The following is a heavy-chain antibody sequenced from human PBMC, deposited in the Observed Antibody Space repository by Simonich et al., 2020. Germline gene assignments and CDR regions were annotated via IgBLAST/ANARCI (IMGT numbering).Heavy chain of an antibody. CDR3: ARSHIAAAGTGYFQH. J-gene: IGHJ1*01. CDR1: GYTFTGYY. CDR2: INTNSGGT. V-gene: IGHV1-2*02. D-gene: IGHD6-13*01. Sequence: QVQLVQSGAEVKKPGASVKVSCKASGYTFTGYYMHWVRQAPVQGLEWMGWINTNSGGTNYAQKFQGRVTMTRDTSISTAYMELSRLRSDDTAVYYCARSHIAAAGTGYFQHWGQGTLVTVSS.